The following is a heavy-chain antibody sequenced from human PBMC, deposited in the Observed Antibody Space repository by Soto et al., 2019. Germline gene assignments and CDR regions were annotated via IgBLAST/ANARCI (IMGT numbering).Heavy chain of an antibody. CDR2: IYYSGST. Sequence: SETLSLTCTVSGGSISSSSYYWGWIRQPPGKGLEWIGSIYYSGSTYYNPSLKSRVTISVDTSKNQFSLKLSSVTAADTAVYYCARRESYDILTGYYHFDYWGQGTLVTAPQ. CDR1: GGSISSSSYY. D-gene: IGHD3-9*01. V-gene: IGHV4-39*01. CDR3: ARRESYDILTGYYHFDY. J-gene: IGHJ4*02.